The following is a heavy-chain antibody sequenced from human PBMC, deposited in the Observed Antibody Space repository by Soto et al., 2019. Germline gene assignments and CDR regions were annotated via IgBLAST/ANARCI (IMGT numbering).Heavy chain of an antibody. V-gene: IGHV3-74*01. CDR3: ARVGQGRYYFDY. CDR2: INSDGSTT. Sequence: PGGSLRLSCAGSGFTLRTYWMHWVRQVPGKGLVWVSRINSDGSTTSYADSVKGRFTISRDNAKDTLYLQMNSLRAEDTAVYYCARVGQGRYYFDYWGQGTLVTVSS. CDR1: GFTLRTYW. J-gene: IGHJ4*02.